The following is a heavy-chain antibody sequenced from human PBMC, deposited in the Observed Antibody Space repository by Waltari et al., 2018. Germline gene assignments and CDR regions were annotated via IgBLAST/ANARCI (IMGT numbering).Heavy chain of an antibody. CDR2: IYYTGST. CDR3: ARGGGGDWEWFDP. CDR1: GGSISGFY. V-gene: IGHV4-59*01. J-gene: IGHJ5*02. Sequence: QVQLQESGPSLLKPSGTLSLICTVSGGSISGFYWSWVRQPPGKGLDWIGYIYYTGSTNFIPSLTRRVTMSVDTSKNQFSLRLSSVTAADTAFYYCARGGGGDWEWFDPLGPGTLVTVSS. D-gene: IGHD2-21*02.